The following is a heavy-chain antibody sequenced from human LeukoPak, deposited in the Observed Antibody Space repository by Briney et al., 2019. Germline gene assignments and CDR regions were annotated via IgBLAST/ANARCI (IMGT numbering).Heavy chain of an antibody. CDR2: ISSGGSTI. CDR3: ARRTYHYDSSGYSTNY. D-gene: IGHD3-22*01. J-gene: IGHJ4*02. CDR1: GFTFSSYE. V-gene: IGHV3-48*03. Sequence: PGGSLRLSCAASGFTFSSYEMNWVRQAPGKGLEWVSYISSGGSTIFYADYVKGRFTISRDNARNSLYLQMNSLRAEDTAVYYCARRTYHYDSSGYSTNYWGQGTLVSVSS.